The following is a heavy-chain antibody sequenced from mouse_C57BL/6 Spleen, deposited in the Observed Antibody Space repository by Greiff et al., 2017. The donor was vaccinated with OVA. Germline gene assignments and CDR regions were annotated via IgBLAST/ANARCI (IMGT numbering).Heavy chain of an antibody. Sequence: QVQLQQSGAELARPGASVKLSCKASGYTFTSYGISWVKQRTGQGLEWIGEIYPRSGNTYYNEKFKGKATLTADKSSSTAYMELRSLTSEDSAVYSGAREFITTVVATNAMDYWGQGTSVTVSS. CDR1: GYTFTSYG. D-gene: IGHD1-1*01. J-gene: IGHJ4*01. CDR2: IYPRSGNT. V-gene: IGHV1-81*01. CDR3: AREFITTVVATNAMDY.